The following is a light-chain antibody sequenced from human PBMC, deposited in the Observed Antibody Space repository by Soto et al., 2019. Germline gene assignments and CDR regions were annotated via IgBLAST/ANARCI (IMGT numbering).Light chain of an antibody. CDR3: QQYRSRPYT. CDR2: RAS. J-gene: IGKJ2*01. Sequence: DIQMTQSPSTLSAYVGERVTITCRASQSISPWLAWYQKKPGKAPNLLIYRASNLQTGVPSRFSGSGSGTEFTLTINSLQPYDFATYYCQQYRSRPYTFGQGTKLEIE. V-gene: IGKV1-5*03. CDR1: QSISPW.